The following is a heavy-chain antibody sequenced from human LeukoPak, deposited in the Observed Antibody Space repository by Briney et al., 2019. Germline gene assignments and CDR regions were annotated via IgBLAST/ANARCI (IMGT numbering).Heavy chain of an antibody. Sequence: GSLRLSCEASEFAVTSSHMIWVRRAPGKGAEWVSVLYSGCSTYYADSVKGRFTISRDDSRNTLYLQMNSLRPEDTAVYHCAAGQTQWNYFAFWGQGTLVTVSS. CDR3: AAGQTQWNYFAF. V-gene: IGHV3-66*02. D-gene: IGHD2-8*01. CDR1: EFAVTSSH. CDR2: LYSGCST. J-gene: IGHJ4*02.